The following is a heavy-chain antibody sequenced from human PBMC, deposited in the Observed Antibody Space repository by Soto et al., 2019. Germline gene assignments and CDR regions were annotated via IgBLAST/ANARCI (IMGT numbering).Heavy chain of an antibody. J-gene: IGHJ4*02. CDR1: GFTFSTYA. CDR3: ASRSGDGYFEY. V-gene: IGHV3-30*04. D-gene: IGHD2-21*01. Sequence: QVQLVESGGGVVQPGRSLRLSCAASGFTFSTYAMYWVRQAPGKGLEWLAFISSDGISRYYADSVKGRFTISRDNPKNTLYPQMSSLRPEDTAVYYCASRSGDGYFEYWGQGTLVTVSS. CDR2: ISSDGISR.